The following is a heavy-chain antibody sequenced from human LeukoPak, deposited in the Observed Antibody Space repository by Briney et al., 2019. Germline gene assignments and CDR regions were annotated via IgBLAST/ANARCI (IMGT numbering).Heavy chain of an antibody. CDR2: ISGSSGVI. CDR3: ARATQGYFDY. CDR1: GFTFSSDS. V-gene: IGHV3-48*01. Sequence: HPGGSLRLSCAASGFTFSSDSMNWVRQGPGKGLEWVSFISGSSGVIYYADSVKGRFTISRDNAKNSLYLEMNSLRVEDTAVYYCARATQGYFDYWGQGALVTVSS. J-gene: IGHJ4*02.